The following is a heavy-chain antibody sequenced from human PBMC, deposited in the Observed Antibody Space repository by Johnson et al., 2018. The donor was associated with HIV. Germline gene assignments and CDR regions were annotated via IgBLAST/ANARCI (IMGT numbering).Heavy chain of an antibody. V-gene: IGHV3-20*04. D-gene: IGHD1-26*01. CDR2: IYWNGGST. Sequence: VQLVESGGGVVRPGGSLRLSCAAAGFTFDDYGMSWVRQAPGKGLEWVSGIYWNGGSTGYVASVEGRFTISRDNAKNSLYLQMNSLKVEDTALYYCARGWVGATLRAFDIWGQGTTVTVSS. J-gene: IGHJ3*02. CDR3: ARGWVGATLRAFDI. CDR1: GFTFDDYG.